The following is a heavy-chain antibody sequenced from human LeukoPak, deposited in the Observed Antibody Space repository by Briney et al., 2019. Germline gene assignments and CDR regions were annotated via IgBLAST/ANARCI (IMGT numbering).Heavy chain of an antibody. CDR3: AAQGVFSHGGY. CDR1: GFTVSNNY. J-gene: IGHJ4*02. Sequence: GGSLRLSCAASGFTVSNNYMSWVRQAPGKGLEWVSVIYSGGSTYYTDSVKGRFTISRDTSKNTLYLQMNSLRAEDTAVYYCAAQGVFSHGGYWGQGTLVTVSS. V-gene: IGHV3-53*01. D-gene: IGHD3-16*01. CDR2: IYSGGST.